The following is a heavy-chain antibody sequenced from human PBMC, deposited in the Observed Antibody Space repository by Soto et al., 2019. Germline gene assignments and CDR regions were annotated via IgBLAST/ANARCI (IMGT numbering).Heavy chain of an antibody. D-gene: IGHD2-8*02. CDR1: GYTFTRHY. CDR2: INPSGGSP. J-gene: IGHJ3*02. V-gene: IGHV1-46*01. Sequence: QVQLVQSGAEVKKPGASVKVSCKASGYTFTRHYIYWVRQAPGEGLQWMGFINPSGGSPVYPQKFQGTVTMTSDTSTTTVYMVLSSLRSEDTGVYYCARSRAPGASDAFDTWGQGTMVTVSS. CDR3: ARSRAPGASDAFDT.